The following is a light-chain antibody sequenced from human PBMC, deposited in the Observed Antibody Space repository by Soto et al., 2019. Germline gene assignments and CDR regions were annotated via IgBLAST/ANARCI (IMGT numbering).Light chain of an antibody. J-gene: IGKJ2*01. CDR1: QSVSSN. CDR2: GAS. V-gene: IGKV3-15*01. Sequence: EIVMTQSPATLSVSPGDRATLSCRASQSVSSNLAWYQQKPGQAPRLLMYGASTRVIGIPVRFSGSGSGTEVTLTISSLQPEDFAVYYCQQYYDWPLYTFGQGTKLEIK. CDR3: QQYYDWPLYT.